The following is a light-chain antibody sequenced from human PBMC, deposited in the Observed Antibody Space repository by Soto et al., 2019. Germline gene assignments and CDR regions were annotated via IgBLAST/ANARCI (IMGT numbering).Light chain of an antibody. V-gene: IGLV2-23*01. CDR2: EDI. CDR1: INDIGSYDL. J-gene: IGLJ2*01. Sequence: QSALTQPASVSGSPGQSISISCSGTINDIGSYDLVSWFQQHPGKAPKLMIYEDIHRSSGVSSRFSGSKSGSTASLTISGLQAEDEADYYCSSYTGSYSLVFGGGTKLTVL. CDR3: SSYTGSYSLV.